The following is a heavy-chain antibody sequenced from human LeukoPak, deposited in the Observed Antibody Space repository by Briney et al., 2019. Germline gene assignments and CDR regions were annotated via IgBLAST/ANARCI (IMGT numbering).Heavy chain of an antibody. CDR3: ARGEITMVRGVIGNWFDP. CDR1: GGTFSSYA. J-gene: IGHJ5*02. V-gene: IGHV1-69*05. CDR2: IIPIFGTA. Sequence: SVKVSCKASGGTFSSYAISWVRQAPGRGLEWMGGIIPIFGTANYAQKFQGRVTITTDESTSTAYMELSSLRSEDTAVYYCARGEITMVRGVIGNWFDPWGQGTLVTVSS. D-gene: IGHD3-10*01.